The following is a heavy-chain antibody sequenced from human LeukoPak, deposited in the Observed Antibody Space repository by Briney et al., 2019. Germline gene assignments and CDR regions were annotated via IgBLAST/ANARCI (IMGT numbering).Heavy chain of an antibody. CDR1: GFTFSSYA. CDR2: ISGSGGST. Sequence: GGSLRLSCAASGFTFSSYAMSWVRQAPGRGLEWVSAISGSGGSTYYADSVKGRFTISRDNSKNTLYLQMNSLRAEDTAVYYCAKGGSYYYDSSGYYGYWGQGTLVTVSS. J-gene: IGHJ4*02. D-gene: IGHD3-22*01. V-gene: IGHV3-23*01. CDR3: AKGGSYYYDSSGYYGY.